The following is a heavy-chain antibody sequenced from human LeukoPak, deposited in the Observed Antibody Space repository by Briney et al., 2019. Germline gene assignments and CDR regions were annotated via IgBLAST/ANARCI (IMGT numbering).Heavy chain of an antibody. CDR1: GGSISSSSYY. V-gene: IGHV4-39*07. CDR3: ARENLYSSGWWFDY. CDR2: IYYSGST. D-gene: IGHD6-19*01. J-gene: IGHJ4*02. Sequence: PSETLSLTCTVSGGSISSSSYYWGWIRQPPGKGLEWIGSIYYSGSTYYNPSLKSRVTISVDTSKNQFSLKLSSVTAADTAVYYCARENLYSSGWWFDYWGQGTLVTVSS.